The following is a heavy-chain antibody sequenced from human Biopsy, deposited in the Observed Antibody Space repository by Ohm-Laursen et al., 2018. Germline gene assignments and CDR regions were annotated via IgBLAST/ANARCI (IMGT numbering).Heavy chain of an antibody. CDR3: ARSTGWYGDLYYFDY. CDR1: GYSFTSYY. V-gene: IGHV1-46*01. D-gene: IGHD6-19*01. Sequence: GSSAKVSCKASGYSFTSYYTHWVRHAPGQGLEWMGMINPSGSTPSYPQIFQGRVTMTRDTSKSTVYMELSSLRPADTAVYFCARSTGWYGDLYYFDYWGQGTLVTVSS. J-gene: IGHJ4*02. CDR2: INPSGSTP.